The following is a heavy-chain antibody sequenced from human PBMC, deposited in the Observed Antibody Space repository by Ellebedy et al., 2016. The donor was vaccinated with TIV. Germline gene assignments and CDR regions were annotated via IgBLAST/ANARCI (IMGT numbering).Heavy chain of an antibody. CDR3: ATRGGWD. CDR2: FDPERGEP. V-gene: IGHV1-24*01. D-gene: IGHD3-16*01. Sequence: AASVKVSCKVSGYPFSELPMHWVRQAPGKGLEWMAGFDPERGEPIYAQRFQGRVTMTDDTSTDTAYMELSSLRFEDTAVYYCATRGGWDWGQGTLVTVSS. CDR1: GYPFSELP. J-gene: IGHJ4*02.